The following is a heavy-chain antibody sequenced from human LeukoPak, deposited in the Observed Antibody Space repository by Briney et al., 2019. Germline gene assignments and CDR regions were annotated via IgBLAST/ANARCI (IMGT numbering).Heavy chain of an antibody. V-gene: IGHV4-34*01. J-gene: IGHJ4*02. CDR1: GRTFSGYY. CDR2: INHSGST. D-gene: IGHD2-15*01. CDR3: AREYCNGGSCWKCFDY. Sequence: PSETLSLTCAASGRTFSGYYWSWIRQPPGKGLEWVGEINHSGSTNYNPSLKSRVTISVDTSKNQFSLKLSSVTAADTAVYYCAREYCNGGSCWKCFDYWGQGTLVTVSS.